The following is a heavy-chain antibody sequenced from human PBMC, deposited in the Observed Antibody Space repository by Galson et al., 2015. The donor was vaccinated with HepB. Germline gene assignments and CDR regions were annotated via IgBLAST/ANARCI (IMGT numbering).Heavy chain of an antibody. CDR3: ARGPRRTTVVTQIGAFDI. V-gene: IGHV1-69*04. Sequence: SVKVSCKASGGTFSSYAISWVRQAPGQGLEWMGRIIPILGIANYAQKFQGRVTITADKSTSTAYMELSSLRSEDTAVYYCARGPRRTTVVTQIGAFDIWGQGTMVTVSS. CDR1: GGTFSSYA. D-gene: IGHD4-23*01. CDR2: IIPILGIA. J-gene: IGHJ3*02.